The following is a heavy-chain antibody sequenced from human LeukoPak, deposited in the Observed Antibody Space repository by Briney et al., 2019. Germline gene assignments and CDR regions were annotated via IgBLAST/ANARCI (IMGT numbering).Heavy chain of an antibody. D-gene: IGHD6-19*01. Sequence: SQTLSLTCTVSGGSISSGDYYWSWIRQPPGKGLEWIGYIYYSRSTYYNPSLKSRVTISVDTSKNQFSLKLSSVTAADTAVYYCARAYKKQWLVSNWGQGTLVTVSS. CDR2: IYYSRST. J-gene: IGHJ4*02. V-gene: IGHV4-30-4*08. CDR3: ARAYKKQWLVSN. CDR1: GGSISSGDYY.